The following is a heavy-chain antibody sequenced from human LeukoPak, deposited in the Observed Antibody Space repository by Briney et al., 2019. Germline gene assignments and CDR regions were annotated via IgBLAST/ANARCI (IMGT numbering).Heavy chain of an antibody. D-gene: IGHD3-10*01. CDR1: GYTFTIYY. CDR3: AREAPMVRGVSD. J-gene: IGHJ4*02. Sequence: GASVKVSCKASGYTFTIYYMHWVRQAPGQGLEWMGIINPSGGSTSYAQKFQGRVTMTRDMSTSTVYMELSSLRSEDTAVYYCAREAPMVRGVSDWGQGTLVTVSS. V-gene: IGHV1-46*01. CDR2: INPSGGST.